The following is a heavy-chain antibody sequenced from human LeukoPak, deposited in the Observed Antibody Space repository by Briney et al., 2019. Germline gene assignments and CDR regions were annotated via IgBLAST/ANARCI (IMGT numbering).Heavy chain of an antibody. CDR3: ARAYSGSGRIDGFDI. V-gene: IGHV3-23*01. J-gene: IGHJ3*02. CDR1: GLTFSSYA. D-gene: IGHD3-10*01. Sequence: PGGSLRLSCVASGLTFSSYAMNWVRQAPGKGLEWVSVISGSGGSTYYADSVKGRFTISRDNSKNTLYLQMNSLRGEDTAVYYCARAYSGSGRIDGFDIWGQGTMVTVSS. CDR2: ISGSGGST.